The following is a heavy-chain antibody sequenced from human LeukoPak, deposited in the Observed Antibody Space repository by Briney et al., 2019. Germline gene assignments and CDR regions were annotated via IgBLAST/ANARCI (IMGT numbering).Heavy chain of an antibody. CDR1: GFTFDDYG. CDR3: ARADYGDGPFDY. Sequence: PGGSRRLSCAASGFTFDDYGMSWVRQAPGKGLEWVSGINWNGGSTGYAASVKGRFTISRDNVKNSLYLQMNNLRAEDTALYYCARADYGDGPFDYWGQGTLVTVSS. D-gene: IGHD4-17*01. J-gene: IGHJ4*02. V-gene: IGHV3-20*04. CDR2: INWNGGST.